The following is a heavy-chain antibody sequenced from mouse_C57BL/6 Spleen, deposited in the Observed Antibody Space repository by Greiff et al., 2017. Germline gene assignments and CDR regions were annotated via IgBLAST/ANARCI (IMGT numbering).Heavy chain of an antibody. CDR1: GYTFTSYW. CDR3: GRRTTVVPYYDMDY. Sequence: QVQLQQPGAELVMPGASVKLSCKASGYTFTSYWMHWVKQRPGQGLEWIGEIDPSDSYTNYNQKFKGKSTLTVDKSSSTAYMELSSLTSEESAVYCCGRRTTVVPYYDMDYWGQGASVTVAS. J-gene: IGHJ4*01. CDR2: IDPSDSYT. V-gene: IGHV1-69*01. D-gene: IGHD1-1*01.